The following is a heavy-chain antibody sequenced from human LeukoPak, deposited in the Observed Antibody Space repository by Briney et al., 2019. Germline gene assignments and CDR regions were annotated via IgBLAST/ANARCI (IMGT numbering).Heavy chain of an antibody. Sequence: ASVKVSCKAAGYTFIRYGISWVRRAPGQGLEWMGWISAYNGNTKNVQKFQGRVTMTTDTSTSIAYMELRSLRSDDTAVYYCARGGQLLTSDFDYWGQGTLVTVSS. J-gene: IGHJ4*02. CDR3: ARGGQLLTSDFDY. D-gene: IGHD4-23*01. CDR1: GYTFIRYG. V-gene: IGHV1-18*01. CDR2: ISAYNGNT.